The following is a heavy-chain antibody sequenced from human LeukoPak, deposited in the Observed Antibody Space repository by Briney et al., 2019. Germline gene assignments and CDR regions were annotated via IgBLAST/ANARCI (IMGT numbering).Heavy chain of an antibody. Sequence: GRSLGLSCVASGFTFSTYAMHWVRQAPGKGLEWVAIISFDGSDNYYADSVKGRFTISRDNFKNTLYLQMNTLRAEDSAVYYCAKELRGKSKLVATNNVPPLAHYFYGMDVWGKGTTVTVSS. D-gene: IGHD4-23*01. CDR2: ISFDGSDN. CDR3: AKELRGKSKLVATNNVPPLAHYFYGMDV. CDR1: GFTFSTYA. V-gene: IGHV3-30*18. J-gene: IGHJ6*04.